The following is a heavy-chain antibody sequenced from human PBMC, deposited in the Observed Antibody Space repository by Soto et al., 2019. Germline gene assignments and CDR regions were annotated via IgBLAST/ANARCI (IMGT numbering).Heavy chain of an antibody. Sequence: SETLSLTCTVAGGTISGYYWSWISQTTGKGLEWIGEINHSGSTNYNPSLKSRVTISVDTSKNQFSLKLSSVTAADTAVYYCARGRSTYDILTGYYIAEFFDYWGQGTLVTVSS. J-gene: IGHJ4*02. CDR2: INHSGST. D-gene: IGHD3-9*01. CDR3: ARGRSTYDILTGYYIAEFFDY. V-gene: IGHV4-34*01. CDR1: GGTISGYY.